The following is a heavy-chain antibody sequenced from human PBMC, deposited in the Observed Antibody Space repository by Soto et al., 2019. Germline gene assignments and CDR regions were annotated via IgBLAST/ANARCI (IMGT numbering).Heavy chain of an antibody. J-gene: IGHJ6*02. Sequence: ASVKVSCKASGYTFTSYDINWVRQATGQGLEWMGWMNPNSGNTGYAQKFQGRVTMTRNTSISTAYMELSSLRSEDTAVYYCASARRLLWFGELSYYYYYYGMDVWGQGTTDTVSS. CDR3: ASARRLLWFGELSYYYYYYGMDV. V-gene: IGHV1-8*01. CDR1: GYTFTSYD. CDR2: MNPNSGNT. D-gene: IGHD3-10*01.